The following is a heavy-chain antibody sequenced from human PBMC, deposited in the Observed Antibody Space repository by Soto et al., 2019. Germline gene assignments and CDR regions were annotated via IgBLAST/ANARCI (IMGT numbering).Heavy chain of an antibody. CDR3: AKVGGRGLMITFGGVNDY. Sequence: PGGSLRLSCAASGFTFSSYAMSWVRQAPGKGLEWVSAISGSGGSTYYADSVKGRFTISRDNSKNTLYLQMNSLRAEDTAVYYCAKVGGRGLMITFGGVNDYWGQGTLVTAPQ. CDR1: GFTFSSYA. V-gene: IGHV3-23*01. D-gene: IGHD3-16*01. CDR2: ISGSGGST. J-gene: IGHJ4*02.